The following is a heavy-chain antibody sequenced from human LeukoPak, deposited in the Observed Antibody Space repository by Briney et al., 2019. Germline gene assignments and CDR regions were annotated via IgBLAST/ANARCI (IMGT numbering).Heavy chain of an antibody. Sequence: GGSLTVSCAASGLSFSDAWMSWVRQAPGKGLEWVGRTKSKTDGATTDYAAPVKGRFTISTDDSQNTLYLQMNSLKTEDTAVYYCTTFESWGQGTLVTVSS. CDR3: TTFES. CDR1: GLSFSDAW. CDR2: TKSKTDGATT. V-gene: IGHV3-15*01. J-gene: IGHJ4*02.